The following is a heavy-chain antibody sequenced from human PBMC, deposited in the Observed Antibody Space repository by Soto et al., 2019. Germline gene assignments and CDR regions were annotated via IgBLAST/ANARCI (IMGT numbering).Heavy chain of an antibody. CDR2: INHSGST. CDR1: GGSFSGYY. D-gene: IGHD4-17*01. Sequence: TLSLTCAVYGGSFSGYYWSWIRQPPGKGLEWIGEINHSGSTNYNPSLKSRVTISVDTSKNQFSLKLSSVTAADTAVYYCARTYDYGRIDYWGQGTLVTVSS. V-gene: IGHV4-34*01. J-gene: IGHJ4*02. CDR3: ARTYDYGRIDY.